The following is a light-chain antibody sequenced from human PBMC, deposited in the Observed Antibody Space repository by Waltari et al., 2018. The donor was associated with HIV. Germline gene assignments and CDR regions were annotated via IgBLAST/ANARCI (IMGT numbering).Light chain of an antibody. V-gene: IGLV1-36*01. CDR2: YDD. Sequence: QSVLTQPPSVSAAPRQRVTISCSGSSSNIGNNAVHWYQQLPGKAPKLLIYYDDLLPSGVSARFSGSKSGTSASLASSGLHSDDEADYYCAAWEDSLHGYVFGPGTKVTV. J-gene: IGLJ1*01. CDR1: SSNIGNNA. CDR3: AAWEDSLHGYV.